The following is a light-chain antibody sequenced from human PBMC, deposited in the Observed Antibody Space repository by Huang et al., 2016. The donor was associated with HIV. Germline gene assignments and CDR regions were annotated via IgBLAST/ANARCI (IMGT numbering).Light chain of an antibody. CDR3: QQYQDWPRT. CDR2: GAS. J-gene: IGKJ1*01. Sequence: EIVMTQSPGTLSLSPGERATLSCRPSQSVSSNLAWYQHKPGQAPRLLIYGASTRATGVPARFSGSGSGTEFTPTISSLQSDDFVVYYCQQYQDWPRTFGQGTKVEIK. CDR1: QSVSSN. V-gene: IGKV3-15*01.